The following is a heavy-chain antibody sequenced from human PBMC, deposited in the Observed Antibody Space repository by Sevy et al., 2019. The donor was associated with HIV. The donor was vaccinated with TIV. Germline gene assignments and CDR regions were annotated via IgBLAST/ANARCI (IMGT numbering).Heavy chain of an antibody. CDR1: GFTFDDDD. CDR2: ILWNGAST. D-gene: IGHD2-21*02. J-gene: IGHJ4*02. CDR3: AREKSCGGDCYYFDY. V-gene: IGHV3-20*04. Sequence: GGSLKISCVASGFTFDDDDMNWVRQAPGKGLEWVSGILWNGASTTYSDSVKGRFTISRDNAKKSLYLQMNSLRAEDTAFYYCAREKSCGGDCYYFDYWGQGTLVTVSS.